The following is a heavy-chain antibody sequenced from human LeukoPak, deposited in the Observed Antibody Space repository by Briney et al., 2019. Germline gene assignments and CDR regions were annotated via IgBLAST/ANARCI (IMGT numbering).Heavy chain of an antibody. J-gene: IGHJ4*02. D-gene: IGHD2-2*01. Sequence: GGSLRLSCAASGFTFSSYTMNWARQAPGKGLEWVSSISSASSVIYYADSVKGRFTISRDNAKNSLYLQVNSLSAEDTAVYYCARDRYCSSTSCFIDYWGQGTQVIVSS. CDR1: GFTFSSYT. V-gene: IGHV3-21*01. CDR3: ARDRYCSSTSCFIDY. CDR2: ISSASSVI.